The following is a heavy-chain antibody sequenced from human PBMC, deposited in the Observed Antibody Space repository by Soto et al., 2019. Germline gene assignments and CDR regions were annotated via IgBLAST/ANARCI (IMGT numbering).Heavy chain of an antibody. CDR1: GFTFSSYG. CDR2: ISYDGSNK. D-gene: IGHD3-10*01. Sequence: GGSLRLSCAASGFTFSSYGMHWVRQAPGKGLEWVAVISYDGSNKYYADSVKGRFTISRDNSKNTLYLQMNSMRAEDTAVYYCAKDRDGWYFDYWGQGTMVTVSS. J-gene: IGHJ4*02. V-gene: IGHV3-30*18. CDR3: AKDRDGWYFDY.